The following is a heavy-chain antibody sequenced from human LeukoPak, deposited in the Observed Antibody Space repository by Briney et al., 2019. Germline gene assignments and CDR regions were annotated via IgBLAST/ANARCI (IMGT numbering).Heavy chain of an antibody. V-gene: IGHV5-51*01. Sequence: RGESLKISCKGSGYSFTSYWIGWVRQMPGKGLEWMGIIYPGDSDTRYSPSFQGQVTISADKSISTAYLQWSSLKASDTAMYYCARHLGATVNTLYYFDYWGQGTLVTVSS. CDR1: GYSFTSYW. J-gene: IGHJ4*02. CDR2: IYPGDSDT. CDR3: ARHLGATVNTLYYFDY. D-gene: IGHD4-17*01.